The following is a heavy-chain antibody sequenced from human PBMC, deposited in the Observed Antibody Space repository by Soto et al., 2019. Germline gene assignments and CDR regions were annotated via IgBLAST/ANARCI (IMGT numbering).Heavy chain of an antibody. V-gene: IGHV4-34*01. CDR1: GGSFSGYY. J-gene: IGHJ5*02. CDR3: ARGAKYYDILTGYYREGWFDP. D-gene: IGHD3-9*01. Sequence: SETLSLTCAVYGGSFSGYYWSWIRQPPGKGLEWIGEINHSGSTNYNPSPKSRVTISVDTSKNQFSLKLSSVTAADTAVYYCARGAKYYDILTGYYREGWFDPWGQGTLVTVSS. CDR2: INHSGST.